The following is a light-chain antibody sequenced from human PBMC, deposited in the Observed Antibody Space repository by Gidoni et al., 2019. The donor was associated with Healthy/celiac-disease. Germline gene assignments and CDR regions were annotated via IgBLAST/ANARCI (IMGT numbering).Light chain of an antibody. V-gene: IGLV2-8*01. CDR1: SSDVGGYND. CDR2: EVS. J-gene: IGLJ1*01. CDR3: SSYAGSNNLRV. Sequence: QSALTQPPSASGSPGQSVTISCTGTSSDVGGYNDVSWYQQHPGKAPKLMISEVSKRPSGVPDRFSGSKSGNTASLTVSGLQAEDEADYYCSSYAGSNNLRVFGTGTKVTVL.